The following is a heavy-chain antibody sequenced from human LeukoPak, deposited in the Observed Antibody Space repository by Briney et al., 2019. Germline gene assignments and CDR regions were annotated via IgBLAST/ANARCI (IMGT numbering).Heavy chain of an antibody. CDR3: ARDLIRYSSSWYSYYYMDV. CDR1: GGSFSGYY. CDR2: INHSGST. Sequence: SETLSLTCAVYGGSFSGYYWSWIRQPPGKGLEWIGEINHSGSTNYNPSLKSRVTISVDTSKNQFSLKLSSVTAADTAVYYCARDLIRYSSSWYSYYYMDVWGKGTTVTISS. V-gene: IGHV4-34*01. J-gene: IGHJ6*03. D-gene: IGHD6-13*01.